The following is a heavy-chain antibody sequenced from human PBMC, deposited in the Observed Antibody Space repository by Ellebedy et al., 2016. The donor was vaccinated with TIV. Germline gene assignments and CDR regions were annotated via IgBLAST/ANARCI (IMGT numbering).Heavy chain of an antibody. D-gene: IGHD6-19*01. CDR1: GYTFTSYD. CDR3: AIFPGQWLVPDP. CDR2: MNPNSGNT. V-gene: IGHV1-8*01. Sequence: ASVKVSCKASGYTFTSYDINWVRQATGQGLEWMGWMNPNSGNTGYAQKFQGRVTMTRNTSISTAYMELSSLRSEDTAVYYCAIFPGQWLVPDPWGQGTLVTVSS. J-gene: IGHJ5*02.